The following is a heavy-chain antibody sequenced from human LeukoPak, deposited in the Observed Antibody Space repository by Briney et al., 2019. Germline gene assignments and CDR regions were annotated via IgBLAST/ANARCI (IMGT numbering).Heavy chain of an antibody. J-gene: IGHJ3*02. CDR1: GFTFSTYT. Sequence: GGSLRLSCAASGFTFSTYTMNWVRQAPGEGLEWVSSINGRSNYIYYADSVKGRFTISRDNAKNSLYLQMNSLRAEDTAVYYCAREDGIVGATSAFDIWGQGTMVTVSS. CDR2: INGRSNYI. CDR3: AREDGIVGATSAFDI. V-gene: IGHV3-21*01. D-gene: IGHD1-26*01.